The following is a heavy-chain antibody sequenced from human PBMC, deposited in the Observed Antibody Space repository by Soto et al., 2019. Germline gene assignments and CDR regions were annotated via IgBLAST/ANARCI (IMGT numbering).Heavy chain of an antibody. D-gene: IGHD4-17*01. CDR1: GGSFSGYY. CDR3: ARRTTAHNWFDP. CDR2: INHSGST. V-gene: IGHV4-34*01. J-gene: IGHJ5*02. Sequence: SETLSLTCAVYGGSFSGYYWSWIRQPPGKGLEWIGEINHSGSTNYNPSLKSRVTISVDTSKNQFSLKLSSVTAADTAVYYCARRTTAHNWFDPWGKGTLVTVSS.